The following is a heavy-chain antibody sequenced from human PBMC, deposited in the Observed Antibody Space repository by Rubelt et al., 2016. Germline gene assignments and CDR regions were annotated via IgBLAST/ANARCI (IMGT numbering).Heavy chain of an antibody. Sequence: QVQLQQWGAGLLKPSETLSLTCAVYGGSFSGYYWSWIRQPPGKGLEWIGEINHSGSTNYNPSLKSRGTISVDTSKNQFSLKLSSVTAADTAVYYCARTPLYYYGSGRYWYSDLWGRGTLVTVSS. D-gene: IGHD3-10*01. V-gene: IGHV4-34*01. J-gene: IGHJ2*01. CDR2: INHSGST. CDR3: ARTPLYYYGSGRYWYSDL. CDR1: GGSFSGYY.